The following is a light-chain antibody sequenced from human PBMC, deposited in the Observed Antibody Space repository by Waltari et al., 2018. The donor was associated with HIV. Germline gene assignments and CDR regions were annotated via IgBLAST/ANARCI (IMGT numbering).Light chain of an antibody. Sequence: NFMLTQPHSVSASPGKTVTISCTGSSGRVASNYVQWYQPRPGSAPTPVIYKDDQRPSGVPDRFSGSINISSNSASLTISGLKTEDEADYYCQSFHGITAVFGGGTKLTVL. CDR3: QSFHGITAV. V-gene: IGLV6-57*02. CDR2: KDD. J-gene: IGLJ3*02. CDR1: SGRVASNY.